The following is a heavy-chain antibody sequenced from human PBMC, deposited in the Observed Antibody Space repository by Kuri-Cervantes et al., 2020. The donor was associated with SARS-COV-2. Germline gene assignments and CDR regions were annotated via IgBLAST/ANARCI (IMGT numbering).Heavy chain of an antibody. Sequence: ESLKISCTVSGGSISSHYWSWIRQPPGKGLEWIGYIYYSGSTNYNPSLKSRVTISVDTSKNQFSLKLSSATAADTAVYCCARDPNANHNNWFDPWGQGTLVTVSS. CDR1: GGSISSHY. J-gene: IGHJ5*02. CDR2: IYYSGST. D-gene: IGHD4/OR15-4a*01. V-gene: IGHV4-59*11. CDR3: ARDPNANHNNWFDP.